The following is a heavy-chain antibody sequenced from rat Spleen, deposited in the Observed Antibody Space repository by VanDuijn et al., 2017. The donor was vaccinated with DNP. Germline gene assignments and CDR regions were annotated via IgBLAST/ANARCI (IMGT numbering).Heavy chain of an antibody. CDR3: ATQGQLGIAWFAY. J-gene: IGHJ3*01. Sequence: EVQLVESGGGLVQPGRSLKLSCAASGITFTNSGMHWIRQAPTKGLEWVSSISHDCGSTSYRYFVTGRFTISRDNAKSTLYLQMDSLRSEDTATYYCATQGQLGIAWFAYWGQGTLVTVSS. D-gene: IGHD1-5*01. CDR2: ISHDCGST. CDR1: GITFTNSG. V-gene: IGHV5-19*01.